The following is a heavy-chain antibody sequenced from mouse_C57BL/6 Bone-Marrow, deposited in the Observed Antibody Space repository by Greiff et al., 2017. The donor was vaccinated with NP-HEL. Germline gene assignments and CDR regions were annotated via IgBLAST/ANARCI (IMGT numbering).Heavy chain of an antibody. V-gene: IGHV14-4*01. Sequence: VQLQQSGAELVRPGASVKLSCTASGFNIKDDYMHWVKQRPEQGLEWIGWIDPENGDTEYASKFQGKATITADTSSNPAYLQLSSLTSEDTAVYYCTSYYYGSQGGQGTTLTVSS. CDR2: IDPENGDT. D-gene: IGHD1-1*01. CDR1: GFNIKDDY. CDR3: TSYYYGSQ. J-gene: IGHJ2*01.